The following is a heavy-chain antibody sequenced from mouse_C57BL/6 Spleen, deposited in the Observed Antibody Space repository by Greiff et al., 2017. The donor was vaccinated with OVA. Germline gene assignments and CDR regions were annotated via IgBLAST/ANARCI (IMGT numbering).Heavy chain of an antibody. V-gene: IGHV1-7*01. CDR3: ARSGGGYAMDY. CDR1: GYTFTSYW. Sequence: QVQLKQSGAELAKPGASVKLSCKASGYTFTSYWMHWVKQRPGQGLEWIGYINPSSGYTKYNQKIKDKATLTADKSSSTASLQMSSLTYEYSAVYYCARSGGGYAMDYWGQGTSVTVSS. CDR2: INPSSGYT. D-gene: IGHD3-1*01. J-gene: IGHJ4*01.